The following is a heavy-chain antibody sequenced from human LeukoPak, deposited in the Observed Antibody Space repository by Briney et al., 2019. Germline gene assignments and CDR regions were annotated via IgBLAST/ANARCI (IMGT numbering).Heavy chain of an antibody. Sequence: PGGSLRLSCSASGFTFSSYGMHWVRQAPGKGLECVSPICHDRSNKWYADSVKGRFTISRDNSKNTLYLQMNSLRAEDTAVYYCARDATSRIAVAGGELRPWGQGNL. V-gene: IGHV3-33*08. J-gene: IGHJ4*02. CDR3: ARDATSRIAVAGGELRP. CDR2: ICHDRSNK. D-gene: IGHD6-13*01. CDR1: GFTFSSYG.